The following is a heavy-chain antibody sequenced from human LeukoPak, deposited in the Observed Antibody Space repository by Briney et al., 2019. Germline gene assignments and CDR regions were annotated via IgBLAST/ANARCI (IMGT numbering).Heavy chain of an antibody. Sequence: SETLSLTCAVYGGSFIGYYWSWMRQPPGRGLEWMGEINYSGSTNYNPSLQRRVDISVDTSKNQFSLKLSSVTAADTAVYYCARDTSHRYMGYWGQGTLVTVSS. D-gene: IGHD5-18*01. J-gene: IGHJ4*02. CDR1: GGSFIGYY. V-gene: IGHV4-34*01. CDR3: ARDTSHRYMGY. CDR2: INYSGST.